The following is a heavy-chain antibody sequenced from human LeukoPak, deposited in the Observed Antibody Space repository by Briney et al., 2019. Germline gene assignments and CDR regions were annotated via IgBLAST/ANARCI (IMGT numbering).Heavy chain of an antibody. V-gene: IGHV3-74*01. CDR3: AVDLSGSEDY. CDR1: GFTFSSYW. J-gene: IGHJ4*02. D-gene: IGHD3-10*01. Sequence: PGGSLRLSCAASGFTFSSYWMHRVRQVPGKGLVWVSRINEDGGTTTYADSVKGRFTISRDNAKNTLYLQMNSLRTEDTAIYYCAVDLSGSEDYWGQGTLVTVSS. CDR2: INEDGGTT.